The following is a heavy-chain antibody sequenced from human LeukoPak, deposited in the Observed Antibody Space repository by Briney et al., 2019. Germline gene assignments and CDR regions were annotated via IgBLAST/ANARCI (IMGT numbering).Heavy chain of an antibody. Sequence: SETLSLTCTVSGGSLSSGDYYWSWIRQPPGKGLEWIGYIYYSGTTYYNPSLRSRLTISVDTSKNQFSLKLSSVTAADTAVYYCARYGSGSNDYWGQGTLVTVSS. V-gene: IGHV4-30-4*01. CDR2: IYYSGTT. J-gene: IGHJ4*02. CDR3: ARYGSGSNDY. D-gene: IGHD3-10*01. CDR1: GGSLSSGDYY.